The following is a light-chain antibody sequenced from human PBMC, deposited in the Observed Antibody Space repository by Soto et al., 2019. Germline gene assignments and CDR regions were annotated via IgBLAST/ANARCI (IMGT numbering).Light chain of an antibody. V-gene: IGLV2-11*01. J-gene: IGLJ1*01. Sequence: QSFLTPPRSVSGSPRQSVTISRALSNSDVGGYNYVSWYQQHPANAPRLIIYDVTNRPSGVPDRFSGSKSGNTASLTISGLQADDEADYYCCSYAGGNLDVFGTGTMVTVL. CDR3: CSYAGGNLDV. CDR1: NSDVGGYNY. CDR2: DVT.